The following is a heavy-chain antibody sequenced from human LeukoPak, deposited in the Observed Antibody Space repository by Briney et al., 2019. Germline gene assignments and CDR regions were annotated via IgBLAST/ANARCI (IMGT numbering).Heavy chain of an antibody. Sequence: GGSLRLSCAASGFTFSSYWMSWVRQAPGKGLEWVANIKQDGSDKYYVDSVKGRFTISRDNAKNSLYLQMNSLRAEDTAAYYCASPIPYGANSGGYWGQGTLVTVSS. CDR3: ASPIPYGANSGGY. D-gene: IGHD4-23*01. J-gene: IGHJ4*02. V-gene: IGHV3-7*01. CDR2: IKQDGSDK. CDR1: GFTFSSYW.